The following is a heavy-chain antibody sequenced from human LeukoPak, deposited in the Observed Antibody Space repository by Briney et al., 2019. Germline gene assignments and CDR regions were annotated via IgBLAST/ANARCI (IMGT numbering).Heavy chain of an antibody. CDR3: VRDEYGSESY. CDR2: INSGGSRT. V-gene: IGHV3-74*01. D-gene: IGHD3-10*01. Sequence: GGSLRLSCAASGFTFSNYWMHWVRQAPGKGLVWVSRINSGGSRTTYADSVKGRFTISRDNAKSTLYLQMNSLRAEDTAVYYCVRDEYGSESYWGQGTLVTVSS. J-gene: IGHJ4*02. CDR1: GFTFSNYW.